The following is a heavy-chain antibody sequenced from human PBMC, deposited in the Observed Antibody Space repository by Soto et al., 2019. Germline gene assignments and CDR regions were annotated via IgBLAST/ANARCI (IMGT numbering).Heavy chain of an antibody. Sequence: LRLSCAASGITLSSYAMSWVRQAPGKGPEWVSGISASGGSTSYADSVKGRFTISRDNSRNTLYLQMNSLRADGTAVYHCAKGQNSGTYRFYFDYWGQGALVTVSS. V-gene: IGHV3-23*01. D-gene: IGHD1-26*01. CDR1: GITLSSYA. CDR3: AKGQNSGTYRFYFDY. J-gene: IGHJ4*02. CDR2: ISASGGST.